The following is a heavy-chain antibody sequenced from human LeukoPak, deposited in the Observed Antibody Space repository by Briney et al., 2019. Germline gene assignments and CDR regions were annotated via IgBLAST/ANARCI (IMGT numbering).Heavy chain of an antibody. D-gene: IGHD4-17*01. CDR2: MSGSGGNT. V-gene: IGHV3-23*01. CDR3: APHRYGDSSLDY. Sequence: QSGGSLRLSCAPSGFTFSTYAMRWVRQAPGKGLEWVSAMSGSGGNTYYADSVKGRFTLSRDNSKNTVYLQMNSLRAEDTAVYYCAPHRYGDSSLDYWGQGTLVTVSS. J-gene: IGHJ4*02. CDR1: GFTFSTYA.